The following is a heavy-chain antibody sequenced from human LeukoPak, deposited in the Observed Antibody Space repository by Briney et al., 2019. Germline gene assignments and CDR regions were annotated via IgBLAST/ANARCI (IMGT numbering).Heavy chain of an antibody. D-gene: IGHD5-18*01. CDR1: GFTFDDYA. CDR3: AKDIAARGYSYGYDY. Sequence: GGSLRLSCAASGFTFDDYAMHWVRQAPGKGLEWVSGISWNSGSIGYADSVKGRFTISRDNAKNSLYLQMNSLRAEDMDLYYCAKDIAARGYSYGYDYWGQGTLVTVSS. CDR2: ISWNSGSI. V-gene: IGHV3-9*03. J-gene: IGHJ4*02.